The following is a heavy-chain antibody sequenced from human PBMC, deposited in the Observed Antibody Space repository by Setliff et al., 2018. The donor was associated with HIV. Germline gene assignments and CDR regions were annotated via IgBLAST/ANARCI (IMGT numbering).Heavy chain of an antibody. CDR3: ASVETTLTSRLDY. D-gene: IGHD4-17*01. V-gene: IGHV4-38-2*01. CDR1: GFSISSGFF. CDR2: IYQSGTT. J-gene: IGHJ4*02. Sequence: SETLSLTCAASGFSISSGFFWGWVRQPPGKGQEWIWSIYQSGTTYYNPALKGRVTKSVDTSKNQFSLRLTSVTAADPAVYVCASVETTLTSRLDYWGQGTLVTVSS.